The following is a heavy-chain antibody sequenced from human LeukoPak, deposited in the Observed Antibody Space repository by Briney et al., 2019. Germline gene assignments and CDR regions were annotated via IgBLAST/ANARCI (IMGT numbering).Heavy chain of an antibody. V-gene: IGHV4-39*01. D-gene: IGHD3-22*01. J-gene: IGHJ4*02. Sequence: PSETLSLTCTVSGGSISSSGYYWGWIRQPPGKGLECIGIMSYSGSTYYNPSLKSRVTMSVDTSKNHFSLKLSSVTAADTAVYYCARQIYYDRSGYFYFNWGQGTLVTVSP. CDR2: MSYSGST. CDR1: GGSISSSGYY. CDR3: ARQIYYDRSGYFYFN.